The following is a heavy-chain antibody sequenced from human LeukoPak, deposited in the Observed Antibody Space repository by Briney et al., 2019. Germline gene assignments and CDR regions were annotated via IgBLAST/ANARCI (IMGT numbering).Heavy chain of an antibody. CDR2: IKQDGSEK. J-gene: IGHJ3*02. Sequence: GGSLRLSCAASGFTFSSYSMSWVRQAPGKGLEWVANIKQDGSEKYYVDSVKGRFTISRDNAKNSLYLQMNSLRAEDTAVYYCASSYYDFWSGYNDAFDIWGQGTMVTVSS. D-gene: IGHD3-3*01. CDR1: GFTFSSYS. CDR3: ASSYYDFWSGYNDAFDI. V-gene: IGHV3-7*01.